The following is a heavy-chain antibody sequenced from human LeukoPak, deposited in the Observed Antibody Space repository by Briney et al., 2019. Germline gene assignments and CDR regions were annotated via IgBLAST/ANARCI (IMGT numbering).Heavy chain of an antibody. CDR2: IYYSGST. Sequence: SETLSLTCTVSGGSISSYYWSWIRQPPGKGLAWIGYIYYSGSTNYNPSLKSRVTISVDTSKNQFSLKLSSVTAADTAVYYCAGSTSSGWSYYFDYWGQGTLVTVSS. CDR3: AGSTSSGWSYYFDY. CDR1: GGSISSYY. J-gene: IGHJ4*02. D-gene: IGHD6-19*01. V-gene: IGHV4-59*01.